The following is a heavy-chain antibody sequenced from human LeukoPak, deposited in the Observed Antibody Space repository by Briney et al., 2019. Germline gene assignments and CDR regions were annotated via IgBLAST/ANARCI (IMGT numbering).Heavy chain of an antibody. D-gene: IGHD1-1*01. CDR3: ARGSHEYWNDY. Sequence: GASVKVSCRASGYNFSAYGMTWVRQAPGQGLEWMGWVTSDNRDTKYAPKFQGRVTMTTDTSSTTAYMELRSLRSDDTAVYYCARGSHEYWNDYWGQGTLVTVSS. CDR2: VTSDNRDT. J-gene: IGHJ4*02. V-gene: IGHV1-18*01. CDR1: GYNFSAYG.